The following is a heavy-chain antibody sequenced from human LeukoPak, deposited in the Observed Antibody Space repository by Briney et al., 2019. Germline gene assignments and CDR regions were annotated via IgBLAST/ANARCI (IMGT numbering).Heavy chain of an antibody. CDR2: IWYGGSNK. J-gene: IGHJ6*03. V-gene: IGHV3-30*18. CDR1: GFTFSSYG. Sequence: PGRSLRLSCAASGFTFSSYGMHWVRQAPGKGLEWVAVIWYGGSNKYYADSVKGRFTISRDNSKNTLYLQMNSLRAEDTAVYYCAKGGHCSSTSCWRGYMDVWGKGTTVTVSS. D-gene: IGHD2-2*03. CDR3: AKGGHCSSTSCWRGYMDV.